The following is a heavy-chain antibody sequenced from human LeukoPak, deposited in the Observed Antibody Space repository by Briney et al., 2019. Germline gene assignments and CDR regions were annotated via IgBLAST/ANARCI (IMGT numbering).Heavy chain of an antibody. V-gene: IGHV1-69*05. CDR1: GGTFISYA. CDR3: ARSMYSSSSISFDY. Sequence: SVNASCKASGGTFISYAISWVRQAPGQGLEGMGGIIPIFGTANYAQKFQGRVTITTDESTSTAYMELSSLRSEDTAVYYCARSMYSSSSISFDYWGQGTLVTVSS. CDR2: IIPIFGTA. D-gene: IGHD6-6*01. J-gene: IGHJ4*02.